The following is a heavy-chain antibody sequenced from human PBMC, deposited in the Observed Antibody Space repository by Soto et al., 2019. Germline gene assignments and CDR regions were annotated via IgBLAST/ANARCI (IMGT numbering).Heavy chain of an antibody. CDR3: ARIPVDTYMIYWSDP. CDR2: VYFSGST. CDR1: GDSVSSGDYY. Sequence: XETLSLTCSVSGDSVSSGDYYWSWMRQPPGKGLEWIGHVYFSGSTNYIPSLKSRLTMSVDTAKNQFSLKLNSVTAADTAVYYCARIPVDTYMIYWSDPWGQGTQVTVSS. J-gene: IGHJ5*02. D-gene: IGHD3-16*01. V-gene: IGHV4-61*08.